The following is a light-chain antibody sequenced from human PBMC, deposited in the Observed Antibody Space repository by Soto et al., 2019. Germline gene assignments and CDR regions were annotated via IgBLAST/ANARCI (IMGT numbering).Light chain of an antibody. CDR1: SSDVGGYNA. Sequence: QSALSQPASVSGSPGQTITISCTGTSSDVGGYNAVSWYQHHPGKAPKLIIYEVTHRPSGVSDRFSASKSGNTASLTISGLQAEDEADYYCNSFRVSHLYVFGTGTKGT. CDR3: NSFRVSHLYV. J-gene: IGLJ1*01. CDR2: EVT. V-gene: IGLV2-14*01.